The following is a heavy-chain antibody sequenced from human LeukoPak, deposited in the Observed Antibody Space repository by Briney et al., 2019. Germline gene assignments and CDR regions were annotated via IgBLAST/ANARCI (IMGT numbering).Heavy chain of an antibody. CDR1: GFTFSSYG. V-gene: IGHV3-33*01. CDR3: ARALYYVWYFDL. Sequence: GGSPRLSCAASGFTFSSYGMHWVRQAPGKGLEWVAVIWYDGSNKYYADSVKGRFTISRDNSKNTLYLQMNSLRAEDTAVYYCARALYYVWYFDLWGRGTLVTVSS. J-gene: IGHJ2*01. CDR2: IWYDGSNK. D-gene: IGHD1-26*01.